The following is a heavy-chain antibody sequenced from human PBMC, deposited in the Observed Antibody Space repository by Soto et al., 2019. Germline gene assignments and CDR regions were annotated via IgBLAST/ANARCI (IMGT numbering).Heavy chain of an antibody. CDR2: INDSGNT. Sequence: QVQLQQWGAGLLKPSETLSLTCAVYGGSFSGYYWSWIRQTPGKGLEWIGEINDSGNTNNNPSLKSRVTILVDTSKNQFSLKLSSVTAAATAVYYCARGLLLWVGELSRLGGYYYYMDVWGKGTTVTVSS. CDR1: GGSFSGYY. J-gene: IGHJ6*03. CDR3: ARGLLLWVGELSRLGGYYYYMDV. D-gene: IGHD3-10*01. V-gene: IGHV4-34*01.